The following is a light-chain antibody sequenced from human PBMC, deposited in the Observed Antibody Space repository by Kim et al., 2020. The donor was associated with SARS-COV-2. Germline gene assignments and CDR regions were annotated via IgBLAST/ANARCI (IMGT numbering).Light chain of an antibody. J-gene: IGKJ4*01. CDR2: GAS. CDR3: QQSNDWPLT. Sequence: EIVMPQSPTPLSMSPGERATLSCRASQNININLAWYQQRPGQPPRLLIYGASTRASNIPPRFTRGGSGTEFTLTISSLQAEDFALYFCQQSNDWPLTFGGGTKVDIK. CDR1: QNININ. V-gene: IGKV3-15*01.